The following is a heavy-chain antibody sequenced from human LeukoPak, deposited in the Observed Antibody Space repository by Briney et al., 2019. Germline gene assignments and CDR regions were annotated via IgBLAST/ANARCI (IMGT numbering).Heavy chain of an antibody. V-gene: IGHV4-34*01. CDR3: ARAYYDFWSGYYTFFDY. Sequence: SETLSLTCAVHGGSFSGYYWRWIRQPPREGLEWSGETNHSGSTNYTPSVKSRFTISVDNSKNQFSLKLSSVTAADTAVYYCARAYYDFWSGYYTFFDYWGQGTLVTVSS. CDR1: GGSFSGYY. J-gene: IGHJ4*02. CDR2: TNHSGST. D-gene: IGHD3-3*01.